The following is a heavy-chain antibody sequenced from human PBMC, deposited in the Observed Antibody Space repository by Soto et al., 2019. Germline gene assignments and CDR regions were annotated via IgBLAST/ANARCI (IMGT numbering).Heavy chain of an antibody. V-gene: IGHV4-4*02. D-gene: IGHD6-19*01. Sequence: QVQLQESGPGLVKPSGTLSLTCAVSGDSVSSPYYWCWVRQPPGKGLEWIGEVFHTGTTSYNPSPRXXVTISMDKSINQFSLALSSVPAADTAVYYCARSAGWYAVHAWGPGTLVIVSS. CDR2: VFHTGTT. CDR1: GDSVSSPYY. J-gene: IGHJ5*02. CDR3: ARSAGWYAVHA.